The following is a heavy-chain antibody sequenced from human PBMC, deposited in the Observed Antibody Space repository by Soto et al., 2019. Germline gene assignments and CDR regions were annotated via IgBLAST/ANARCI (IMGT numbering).Heavy chain of an antibody. V-gene: IGHV3-23*01. Sequence: GGSLRLSCAASGFNFSSYAMSWVRQAPGKGLEWVSAISGSDGSTYYADSVKGRFTISRDNSKNTLYLQMNSLRAEDTAVYYCAKVPYSSSWYYFDYWGQGTLVTVSS. CDR1: GFNFSSYA. J-gene: IGHJ4*02. CDR3: AKVPYSSSWYYFDY. D-gene: IGHD6-13*01. CDR2: ISGSDGST.